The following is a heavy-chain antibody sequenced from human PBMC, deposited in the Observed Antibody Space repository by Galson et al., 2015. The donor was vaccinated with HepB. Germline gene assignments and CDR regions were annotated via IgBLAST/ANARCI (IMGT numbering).Heavy chain of an antibody. V-gene: IGHV5-51*01. J-gene: IGHJ6*02. D-gene: IGHD2/OR15-2a*01. CDR2: ICPDDSDV. CDR3: ARGSVSMPHYFYGMDV. CDR1: GYSFANDW. Sequence: QSGAEVKKPGESLKISCEGSGYSFANDWIGWVRQMPGKGMELMGFICPDDSDVRDSPSFRGQVTISVDKSISTVFLQWGSLKASDSGIYYCARGSVSMPHYFYGMDVWGQGTTVSVSS.